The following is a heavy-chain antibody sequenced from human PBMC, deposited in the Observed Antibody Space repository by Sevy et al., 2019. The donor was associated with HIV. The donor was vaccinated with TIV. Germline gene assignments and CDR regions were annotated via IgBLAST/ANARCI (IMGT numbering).Heavy chain of an antibody. CDR3: ASWGLLGAAGLDS. Sequence: QLGGSLRLSCAASGFTFSSYWMSWVRPAPGKGLEWVATIKHDGSEKYYVDSVKGRFTISRNNAKNSLYLQMNSLRAEDTAVFYCASWGLLGAAGLDSWGQGTLVTVSS. CDR2: IKHDGSEK. CDR1: GFTFSSYW. J-gene: IGHJ4*02. V-gene: IGHV3-7*03. D-gene: IGHD6-13*01.